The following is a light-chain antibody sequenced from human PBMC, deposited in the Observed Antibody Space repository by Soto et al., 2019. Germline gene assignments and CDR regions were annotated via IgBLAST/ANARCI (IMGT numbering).Light chain of an antibody. CDR2: XAS. CDR1: QSFSIY. CDR3: QQRIYWRT. V-gene: IGKV3-11*01. Sequence: IFLTQSPATLPLSAGERATLPXRASQSFSIYLAWYQQNPGKAPRXXFYXASNRGTCIPASFSGSGSGTDFTITILILDPEDLEVYYCQQRIYWRTFGGGTKVDI. J-gene: IGKJ4*01.